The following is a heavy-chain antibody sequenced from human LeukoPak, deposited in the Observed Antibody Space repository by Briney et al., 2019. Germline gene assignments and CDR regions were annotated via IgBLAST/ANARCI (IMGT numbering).Heavy chain of an antibody. CDR3: TRDPELEYCTNGVCYYFDY. V-gene: IGHV3-49*03. Sequence: GGSLRLSCTASGFTFGDYAMSWFRQAPGKGLEWVGFTRSKAYGGTTEYAASVKGRFTISRDDSKSIAYLQMNSLKTEDTAVYYCTRDPELEYCTNGVCYYFDYWGQGTLVTVSS. D-gene: IGHD2-8*01. J-gene: IGHJ4*02. CDR1: GFTFGDYA. CDR2: TRSKAYGGTT.